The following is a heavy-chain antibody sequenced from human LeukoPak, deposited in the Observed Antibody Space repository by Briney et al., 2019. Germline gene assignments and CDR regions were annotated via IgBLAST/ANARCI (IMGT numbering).Heavy chain of an antibody. CDR1: GYTFTSYY. V-gene: IGHV1-46*01. Sequence: GASVTVSCTASGYTFTSYYMHWVRQAPGQGLEWMGIINPSGGSTSYAQKFQGRVTMTRDTSTSTVYMELSSLRSEDTAVYYCATTSGLFLEWLFDYWGQGTLVTVSS. CDR2: INPSGGST. D-gene: IGHD3-3*01. J-gene: IGHJ4*02. CDR3: ATTSGLFLEWLFDY.